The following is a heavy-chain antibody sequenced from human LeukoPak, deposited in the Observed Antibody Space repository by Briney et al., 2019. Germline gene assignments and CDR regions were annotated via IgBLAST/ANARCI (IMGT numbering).Heavy chain of an antibody. V-gene: IGHV1-46*01. Sequence: ASVKVSCKASGYTFTSYYMHWVRQAPGQGLEWMGIINPSGGSTSYAQKFQGRVTMTRDMSTSTVYMELSSLRSEDTAVYYCARVGGADYYDSSGNNHYYYYYYMDVWGKGTTVTVSS. J-gene: IGHJ6*03. CDR2: INPSGGST. CDR3: ARVGGADYYDSSGNNHYYYYYYMDV. D-gene: IGHD3-22*01. CDR1: GYTFTSYY.